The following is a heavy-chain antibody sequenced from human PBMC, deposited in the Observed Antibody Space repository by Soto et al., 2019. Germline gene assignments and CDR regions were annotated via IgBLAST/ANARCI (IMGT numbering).Heavy chain of an antibody. CDR2: IYWDDDK. Sequence: QITLKESGPTLVRPTQPLTLTCTFSGFSLSTSGVAVTWIRQPPGEALEWLALIYWDDDKRYNTSLKSRLTISKDASRDQVVLTMTNMDPLDTATYFCAHSQRGPRDFWGQGILVTVSS. D-gene: IGHD5-12*01. CDR1: GFSLSTSGVA. J-gene: IGHJ4*02. CDR3: AHSQRGPRDF. V-gene: IGHV2-5*02.